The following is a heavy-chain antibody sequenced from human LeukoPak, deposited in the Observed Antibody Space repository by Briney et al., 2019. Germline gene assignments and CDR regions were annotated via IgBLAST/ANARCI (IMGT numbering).Heavy chain of an antibody. Sequence: GGSLRLSCAASGFTFSGYDMNWVRQAPGKGLEWVSSISGSSSYIYYADSMKGRFTISRDNAKNSLYLQMNSLRAEDTAVYYCAREGEQQLELLIDYWGQGTLVTVSS. CDR2: ISGSSSYI. J-gene: IGHJ4*02. CDR1: GFTFSGYD. CDR3: AREGEQQLELLIDY. D-gene: IGHD6-13*01. V-gene: IGHV3-21*01.